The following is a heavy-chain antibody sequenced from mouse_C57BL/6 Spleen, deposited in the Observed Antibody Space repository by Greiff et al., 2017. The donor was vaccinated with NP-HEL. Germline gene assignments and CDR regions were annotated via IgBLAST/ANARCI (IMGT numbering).Heavy chain of an antibody. D-gene: IGHD4-1*02. CDR1: GFTFTDYY. Sequence: EVHLVESGGGLVQPGGSLSLSCAASGFTFTDYYMSWVRQPPGKALEWLGFIRNKANGYTTEYSASVKGRFTISRDNSQSILYLQMNALRAEDSATYYCARSSTGSLDYWGQGTTLTVSS. CDR3: ARSSTGSLDY. V-gene: IGHV7-3*01. J-gene: IGHJ2*01. CDR2: IRNKANGYTT.